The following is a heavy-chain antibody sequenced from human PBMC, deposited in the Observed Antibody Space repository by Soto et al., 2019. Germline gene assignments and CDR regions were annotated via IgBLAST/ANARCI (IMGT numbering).Heavy chain of an antibody. CDR2: VYYTGTT. J-gene: IGHJ5*01. Sequence: SETMSLTCSVSNVSINSSYWAWIRQPPGKGLEWIGWVYYTGTTKYNPSLKSRVTISIDTSKNEFSLKLRSVTTADTAVYFCEKDRGGRGPFDPWGQGTLVTVYS. CDR1: NVSINSSY. CDR3: EKDRGGRGPFDP. V-gene: IGHV4-59*01. D-gene: IGHD1-26*01.